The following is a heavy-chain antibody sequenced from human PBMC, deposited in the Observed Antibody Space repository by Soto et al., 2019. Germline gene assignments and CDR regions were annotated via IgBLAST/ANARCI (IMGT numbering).Heavy chain of an antibody. D-gene: IGHD3-22*01. Sequence: PGGSLRLSCAASGFTFSSYAMSWVRQAPGKGLEWVSAISGSGGSTYYADSVKGRFTISRDNSMNTLYLQMNSLRAEDTAVYYCAKGFTSYYYDSSGCYYSGYFDYWGQGTLVTVSS. CDR3: AKGFTSYYYDSSGCYYSGYFDY. CDR1: GFTFSSYA. J-gene: IGHJ4*02. V-gene: IGHV3-23*01. CDR2: ISGSGGST.